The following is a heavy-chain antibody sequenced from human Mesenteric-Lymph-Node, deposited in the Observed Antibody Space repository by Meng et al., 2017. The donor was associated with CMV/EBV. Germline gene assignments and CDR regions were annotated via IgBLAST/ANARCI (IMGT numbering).Heavy chain of an antibody. J-gene: IGHJ4*02. CDR2: IKSKTDGGTI. CDR1: GFTFTKAW. Sequence: GGSLRLSCAASGFTFTKAWMSWVRQAPGKGLEWVGRIKSKTDGGTIDYAAPVKGRFTISRDDSENTVYLQMNSLKIEDTAVYYCTAGTGKTDFDYWGQGTLVTVSS. V-gene: IGHV3-15*01. D-gene: IGHD1-1*01. CDR3: TAGTGKTDFDY.